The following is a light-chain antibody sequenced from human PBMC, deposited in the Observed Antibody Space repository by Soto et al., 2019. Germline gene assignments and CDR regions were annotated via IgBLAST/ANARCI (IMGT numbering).Light chain of an antibody. CDR1: HSVNTN. V-gene: IGKV3-15*01. CDR3: HQYNSWPWT. CDR2: GAS. Sequence: EGVITQSPATLSVSPGDRAILSCRASHSVNTNVAWYQQRPGQPPRLLIYGASTRASDVPGRFSGSGSGREFTLTISSLQSEDFAIYSCHQYNSWPWTFGQGTK. J-gene: IGKJ1*01.